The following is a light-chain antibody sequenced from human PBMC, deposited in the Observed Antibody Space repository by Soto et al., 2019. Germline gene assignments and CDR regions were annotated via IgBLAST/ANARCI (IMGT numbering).Light chain of an antibody. CDR2: KAS. Sequence: QVTHSLFTVSVSVRDRVTIMCRASQSISSWLAWYQQKPGRAPKLLIYKASSLESGVPSRFSGSGSGTEFTLTISRLQPDDFATYYCQQYNSYSFGQGTKVDI. J-gene: IGKJ1*01. CDR3: QQYNSYS. CDR1: QSISSW. V-gene: IGKV1-5*03.